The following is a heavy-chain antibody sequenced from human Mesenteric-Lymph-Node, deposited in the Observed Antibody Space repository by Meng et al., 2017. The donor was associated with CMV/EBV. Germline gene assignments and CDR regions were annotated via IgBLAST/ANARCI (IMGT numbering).Heavy chain of an antibody. V-gene: IGHV3-74*01. CDR2: INSDGSST. D-gene: IGHD6-13*01. CDR1: GFTFRTNW. CDR3: GSSEYSNKFDP. Sequence: GGSLRLSCAASGFTFRTNWMHWVRQAPGKGLVWVSRINSDGSSTNYADSVKGRFTISRDNAKNTLYLQMSSLRAEDTAVYYCGSSEYSNKFDPWGPGNPGHRLL. J-gene: IGHJ5*02.